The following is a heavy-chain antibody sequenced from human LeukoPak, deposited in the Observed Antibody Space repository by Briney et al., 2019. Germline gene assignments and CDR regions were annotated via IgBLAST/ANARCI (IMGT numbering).Heavy chain of an antibody. CDR3: AKDTGRYNSGRGYFDY. Sequence: PGGSLRLSCAASGFTFSSYGMHWVRQAPGKGLEWVAVISFDGSNKYYADSVKGRFTISRDNSKNTLYLQMNSLRAEDTAIYYCAKDTGRYNSGRGYFDYWGQGTLVTVSS. CDR2: ISFDGSNK. V-gene: IGHV3-30*18. D-gene: IGHD6-19*01. CDR1: GFTFSSYG. J-gene: IGHJ4*02.